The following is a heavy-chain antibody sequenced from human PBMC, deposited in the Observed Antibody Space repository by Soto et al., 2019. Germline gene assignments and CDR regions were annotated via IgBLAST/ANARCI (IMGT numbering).Heavy chain of an antibody. CDR2: ISYDGSDK. V-gene: IGHV3-30*18. J-gene: IGHJ6*02. Sequence: QVQLVESGGGVVQPGRSVRLSCAASEFTFSRYGMHWVRQAPGKGLEWVTVISYDGSDKYYADSVKGRFTISRDNSKNTLYLQMNSLRVEDTAIYYCAKGQIVSTGRGYYGMDVWGQGTTVTVSS. CDR1: EFTFSRYG. D-gene: IGHD5-12*01. CDR3: AKGQIVSTGRGYYGMDV.